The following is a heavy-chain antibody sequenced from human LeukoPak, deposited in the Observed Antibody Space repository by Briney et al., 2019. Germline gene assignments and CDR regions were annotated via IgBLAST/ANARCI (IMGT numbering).Heavy chain of an antibody. Sequence: KPSGTLSFTCAVSGGSISSSNWWSWVRQPPGKGLEWIGEIYHSGSTNYNPSLKSRVTITVDKSKNQFSLKLSSMTAADTAVYYCARGDLSYYYGSGSSYFDYWGQGTLVTVSS. CDR2: IYHSGST. D-gene: IGHD3-10*01. V-gene: IGHV4-4*02. CDR3: ARGDLSYYYGSGSSYFDY. J-gene: IGHJ4*02. CDR1: GGSISSSNW.